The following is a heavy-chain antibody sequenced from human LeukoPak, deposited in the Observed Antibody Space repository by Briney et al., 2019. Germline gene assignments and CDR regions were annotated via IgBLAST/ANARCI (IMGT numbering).Heavy chain of an antibody. CDR2: ISVSVSGGST. CDR1: GFTFSSYA. Sequence: GGSLRLSCAASGFTFSSYAMSWVRQAPGKGLEWVSAISVSVSGGSTYYADSVKGRFTISRDNSKNTLYLQMNSLRAEDTAVYYCAKDFSGSYLYFDYWGQGTLVTVSS. D-gene: IGHD1-26*01. V-gene: IGHV3-23*01. J-gene: IGHJ4*02. CDR3: AKDFSGSYLYFDY.